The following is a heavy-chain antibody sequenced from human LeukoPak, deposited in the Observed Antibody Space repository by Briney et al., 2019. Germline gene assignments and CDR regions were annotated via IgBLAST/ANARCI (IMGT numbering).Heavy chain of an antibody. Sequence: PSETLSLTCTVSGGSISSSSYYSGWIRQRPGKGLEWISSISTSSSYIYYTDSVKGRFTISRDNAKNSLYLQMNSLRAEDTAVYYCARDSDIVTGSKSHFDYWGQGTLVTVSS. CDR1: GGSISSSSYY. CDR3: ARDSDIVTGSKSHFDY. J-gene: IGHJ4*02. V-gene: IGHV3-21*01. D-gene: IGHD3-9*01. CDR2: ISTSSSYI.